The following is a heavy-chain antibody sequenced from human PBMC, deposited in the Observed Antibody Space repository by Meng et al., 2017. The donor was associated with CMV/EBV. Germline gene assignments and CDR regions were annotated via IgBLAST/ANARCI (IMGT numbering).Heavy chain of an antibody. CDR1: GSSFSICY. CDR3: ARAAVDLSKDYFDY. CDR2: IYTSGST. J-gene: IGHJ4*02. Sequence: VPRQELRLQLWQPSETLSLTCTVSGSSFSICYWTWTRQHAGKGLEWIWRIYTSGSTNYNPSLKSRVTMSVDTSKNQFSLKLSSVTAADTAVYYCARAAVDLSKDYFDYWGQGTLVSVSS. D-gene: IGHD2-15*01. V-gene: IGHV4-4*07.